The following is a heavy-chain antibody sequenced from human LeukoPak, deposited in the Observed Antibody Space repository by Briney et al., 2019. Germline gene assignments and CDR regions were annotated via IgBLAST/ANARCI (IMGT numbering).Heavy chain of an antibody. V-gene: IGHV3-9*01. CDR2: ISWNSGSI. CDR1: GFTFDDYA. J-gene: IGHJ4*02. CDR3: AKGLDYDSSLSDY. D-gene: IGHD3-22*01. Sequence: GGSLRLSCAASGFTFDDYAMHWVRQAPGKGLEWVSGISWNSGSIGYADSVKGRFTISRDNAKNSLYLQMNSLRAEDTALYYCAKGLDYDSSLSDYWGQGTLVTVSS.